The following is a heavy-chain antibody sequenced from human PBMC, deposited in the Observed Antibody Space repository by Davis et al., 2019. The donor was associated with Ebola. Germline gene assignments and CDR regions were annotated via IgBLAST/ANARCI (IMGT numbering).Heavy chain of an antibody. J-gene: IGHJ5*02. Sequence: GGSLRLSCAAPGFTFSSYGMHWVRQAPGKGLEWVAVIWYDGSNKYYADSVKGRFTISRDNSKNTLYLQMNSLRAEDTAVYYCARDGGDRGWFDPWGQGTLVTVSS. CDR1: GFTFSSYG. CDR3: ARDGGDRGWFDP. V-gene: IGHV3-33*01. D-gene: IGHD2-21*01. CDR2: IWYDGSNK.